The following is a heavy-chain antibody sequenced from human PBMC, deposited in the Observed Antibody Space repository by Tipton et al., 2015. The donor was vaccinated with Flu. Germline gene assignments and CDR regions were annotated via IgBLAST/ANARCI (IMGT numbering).Heavy chain of an antibody. CDR2: INHDGSEI. Sequence: SLRLSCTTSGFSFSYYWMNWLRQAPGKGLEWVANINHDGSEIHYVESVKGRFTISRDNAQSSLYLQMNSLRDEDTAMYYCARGIGFGELLDYWGQGTLVAVSS. J-gene: IGHJ4*02. V-gene: IGHV3-7*01. CDR3: ARGIGFGELLDY. CDR1: GFSFSYYW. D-gene: IGHD3-10*01.